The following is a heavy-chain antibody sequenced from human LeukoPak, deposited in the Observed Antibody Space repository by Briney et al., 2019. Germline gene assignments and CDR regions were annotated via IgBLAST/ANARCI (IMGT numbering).Heavy chain of an antibody. J-gene: IGHJ4*02. CDR3: ARGAFLSDY. CDR2: FDPEDGET. V-gene: IGHV1-24*01. CDR1: GYTLTELS. Sequence: GASVKVSCKVSGYTLTELSMHWVRQAPGKGLEWMGGFDPEDGETIYAQKFQGRVTITRNTSISTAYMELSSLRSEDTAVYYCARGAFLSDYWGQGTLVTVSS.